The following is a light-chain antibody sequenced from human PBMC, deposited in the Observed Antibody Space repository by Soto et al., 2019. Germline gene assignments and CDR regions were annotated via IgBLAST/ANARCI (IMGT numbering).Light chain of an antibody. Sequence: DIQMTQSPSTLSGSVGDRVTITCRASQSISSWLAWYQQKPGKAPKLLIYDASSLESGVPSRFSGSGSGTDFTLTISSLQPEDFAKYYCQQSYSTPQTFGQGTKVDIK. J-gene: IGKJ1*01. CDR2: DAS. V-gene: IGKV1-5*01. CDR3: QQSYSTPQT. CDR1: QSISSW.